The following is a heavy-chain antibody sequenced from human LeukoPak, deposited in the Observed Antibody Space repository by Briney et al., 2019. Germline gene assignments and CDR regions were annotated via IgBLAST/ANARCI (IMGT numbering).Heavy chain of an antibody. D-gene: IGHD3-16*02. Sequence: GGSLRLSCAASGFTFSSYAMSWVRQAPGKGLEWVSSISGSDTYSADSVKGRFTISRDISRNTLYLQMNSLRVEDTAVYYCAKDIQLSYWGQGTLVTVSS. V-gene: IGHV3-23*01. CDR2: ISGSDT. J-gene: IGHJ4*02. CDR1: GFTFSSYA. CDR3: AKDIQLSY.